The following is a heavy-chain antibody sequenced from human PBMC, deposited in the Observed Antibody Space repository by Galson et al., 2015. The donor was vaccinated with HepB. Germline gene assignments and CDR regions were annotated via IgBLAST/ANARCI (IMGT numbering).Heavy chain of an antibody. CDR3: ASSPPGGSVEGPDQANYFDY. J-gene: IGHJ4*02. D-gene: IGHD3-16*01. CDR1: GFTCSNYN. Sequence: LSCAASGFTCSNYNMNWVRQAPGKGLEWVSYISSSSSTIYYADSVKGRFTISRDNAKNSLYLQMNSLRAEDTAVYYCASSPPGGSVEGPDQANYFDYWGQGTLVTVSS. CDR2: ISSSSSTI. V-gene: IGHV3-48*04.